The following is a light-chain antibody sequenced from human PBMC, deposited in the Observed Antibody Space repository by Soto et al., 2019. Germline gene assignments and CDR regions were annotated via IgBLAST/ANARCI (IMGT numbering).Light chain of an antibody. CDR3: AAWDDSLRWV. CDR1: SSNVGSQF. Sequence: QSLLTQPPSESGTPGQRVIISCSGRSSNVGSQFVYWYQQFPRAAPKLLIYKTNQRPPGVPDRFSGSKFGATASLAISGLRAEDEADYYCAAWDDSLRWVFGGGTKLTVL. V-gene: IGLV1-47*01. CDR2: KTN. J-gene: IGLJ3*02.